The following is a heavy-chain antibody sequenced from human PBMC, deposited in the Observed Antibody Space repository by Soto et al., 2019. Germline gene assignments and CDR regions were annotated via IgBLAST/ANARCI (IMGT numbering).Heavy chain of an antibody. D-gene: IGHD3-3*01. J-gene: IGHJ4*02. V-gene: IGHV3-30*03. Sequence: QVHLVESGGGVVRPGGSLRLSCVGSGFNFANHGIQWIRQAPGKGLEWVAIISRDGSGEYFADSVKGRFTISKDNSENTGYLEMNHLRREDTGVYPWEEEENQNYDVDYWGQGTLVTVST. CDR3: EEEENQNYDVDY. CDR2: ISRDGSGE. CDR1: GFNFANHG.